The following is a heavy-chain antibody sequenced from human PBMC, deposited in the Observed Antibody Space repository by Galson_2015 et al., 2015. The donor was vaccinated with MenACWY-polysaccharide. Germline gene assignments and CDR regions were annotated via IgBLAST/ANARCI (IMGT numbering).Heavy chain of an antibody. CDR3: TRDNNNYGYY. CDR2: AHYSGNT. D-gene: IGHD4-11*01. Sequence: SETLSLTCTVSGGSISDTFWSWIRQPPGKGLEWIGYAHYSGNTNYSPSLKCRVTMSVDTSKNQFSLNLSSVTAADTAVYYCTRDNNNYGYYWGQGTLVTVSS. J-gene: IGHJ4*02. CDR1: GGSISDTF. V-gene: IGHV4-59*01.